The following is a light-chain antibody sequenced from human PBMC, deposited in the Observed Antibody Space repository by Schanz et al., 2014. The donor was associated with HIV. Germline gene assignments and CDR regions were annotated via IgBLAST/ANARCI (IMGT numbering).Light chain of an antibody. CDR1: TSDVGGYDH. CDR3: STYTTSKTWV. Sequence: QSALTQPASVSGSPGQSITISCTGTTSDVGGYDHVSWYQQHPGKAPKLMICDVDTRPSGISDRFSGSKSGNTASLTISGLRAEDEADYYCSTYTTSKTWVFGGGTKLTVL. J-gene: IGLJ3*02. V-gene: IGLV2-14*03. CDR2: DVD.